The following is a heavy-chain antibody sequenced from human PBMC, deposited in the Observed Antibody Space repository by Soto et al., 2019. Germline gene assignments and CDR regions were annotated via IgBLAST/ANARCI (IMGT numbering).Heavy chain of an antibody. V-gene: IGHV1-8*01. CDR2: MNPNSGNT. CDR3: ARAPYYYDSSGYYGPAFDI. Sequence: QVQLVQSGAEVKKPGASVKVSCKASGYTFTSYDINWVRQATGQGLEWMGWMNPNSGNTGYAQKFQGRVTMTRNTSISTAYMELSSLRSEDTAVYYCARAPYYYDSSGYYGPAFDIWGQGTMVTVSS. CDR1: GYTFTSYD. D-gene: IGHD3-22*01. J-gene: IGHJ3*02.